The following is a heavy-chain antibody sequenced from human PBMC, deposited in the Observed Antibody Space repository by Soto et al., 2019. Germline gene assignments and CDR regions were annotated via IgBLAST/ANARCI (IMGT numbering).Heavy chain of an antibody. CDR1: GGTFSSYA. J-gene: IGHJ6*02. Sequence: QVQLVQSGAEVKKPGSSVKFSCKASGGTFSSYAISWVRQAPGQGLEWMGGIIPIFGTANYAKKFQGRVTITADKSTSTAYMELSSLRSEDTAVYYCARDCSSNSRRVLYGMDVWCQGTTVVVSS. CDR2: IIPIFGTA. D-gene: IGHD2-2*01. V-gene: IGHV1-69*06. CDR3: ARDCSSNSRRVLYGMDV.